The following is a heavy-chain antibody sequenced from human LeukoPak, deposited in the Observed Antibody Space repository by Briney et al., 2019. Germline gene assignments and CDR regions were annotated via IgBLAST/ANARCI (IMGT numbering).Heavy chain of an antibody. Sequence: SETLSLTCTVSGGSISSYYWSWIRQPPGEGLEWIGYIYYSGSTNYNPSLKSRVTISVDTSKNQFSLKLSSVTAADTAVYYCARERTVDYDILTGYLQDAFDIWGQGTMVTVSS. CDR1: GGSISSYY. CDR2: IYYSGST. D-gene: IGHD3-9*01. CDR3: ARERTVDYDILTGYLQDAFDI. V-gene: IGHV4-59*01. J-gene: IGHJ3*02.